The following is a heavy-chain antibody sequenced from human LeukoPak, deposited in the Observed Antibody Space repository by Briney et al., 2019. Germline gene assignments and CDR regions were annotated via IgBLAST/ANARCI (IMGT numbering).Heavy chain of an antibody. Sequence: PGGSLRLSCAASGFTFSSYAMSWVRQAPGKGLEWVSGISGSGGSTNYADTVKGRFTICRDNSKNTLYLQMNSLRAEDTAVYYCAKYPLWFGDFDSGMDVWGKGSTVTVSS. CDR1: GFTFSSYA. CDR3: AKYPLWFGDFDSGMDV. D-gene: IGHD3-10*01. V-gene: IGHV3-23*01. J-gene: IGHJ6*04. CDR2: ISGSGGST.